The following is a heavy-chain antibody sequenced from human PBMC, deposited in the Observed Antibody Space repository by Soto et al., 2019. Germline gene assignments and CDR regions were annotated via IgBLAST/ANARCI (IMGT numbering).Heavy chain of an antibody. Sequence: QVQLQESGPGLVKPSQTLSLTCTVSGGSISSGGYYWSWIRQHPGKGLEWIGYIYYSGSTYYNPSLKSRVTISVGASKNQSSLKLSSVTAADTAVYYCVRYGDYDAFDIWGQGTMVTVSS. CDR1: GGSISSGGYY. CDR3: VRYGDYDAFDI. J-gene: IGHJ3*02. V-gene: IGHV4-31*03. CDR2: IYYSGST. D-gene: IGHD4-17*01.